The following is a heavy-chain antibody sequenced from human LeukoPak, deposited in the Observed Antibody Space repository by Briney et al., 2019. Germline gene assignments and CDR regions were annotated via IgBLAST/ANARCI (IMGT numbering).Heavy chain of an antibody. CDR3: ARDLSSGYYSDAFDI. CDR2: ISYDGSNK. J-gene: IGHJ3*02. CDR1: GFTFSSYA. V-gene: IGHV3-30-3*01. Sequence: GGSLRLSCAASGFTFSSYAMHWVRQAPGKGLEWVAVISYDGSNKYYADSVKGRFTISRDNSKNTLYLQMNSLRAEDTAVYYCARDLSSGYYSDAFDIWGQGTMVTVSS. D-gene: IGHD3-22*01.